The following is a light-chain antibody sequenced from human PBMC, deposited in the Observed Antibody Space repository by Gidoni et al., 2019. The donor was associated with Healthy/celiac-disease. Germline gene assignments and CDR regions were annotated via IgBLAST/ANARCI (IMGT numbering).Light chain of an antibody. CDR1: QSVSIN. CDR2: GAS. CDR3: QQYNNWLPYT. J-gene: IGKJ2*01. Sequence: EIVMTQSPATLSVSPGERATLSCRASQSVSINLAWYQQKPDQAPRLLIYGASTRATGIPARFSGSGSGTEFTLTINSLQSEDFAVYYCQQYNNWLPYTFGQGTKLEIK. V-gene: IGKV3-15*01.